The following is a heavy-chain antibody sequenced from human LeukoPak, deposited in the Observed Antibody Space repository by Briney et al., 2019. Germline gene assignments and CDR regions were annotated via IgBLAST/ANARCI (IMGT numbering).Heavy chain of an antibody. Sequence: ASVKVSCKASGYTFPSYYMHLLRQAPGQALEWMGLINPTGGSTGYAQKFQGRVTMTRDMSTSTDYMELSSLRSEDTAIYYCARDNSVGDNAWWFDPWGQGTLVTVSS. CDR1: GYTFPSYY. V-gene: IGHV1-46*01. D-gene: IGHD1-26*01. CDR3: ARDNSVGDNAWWFDP. CDR2: INPTGGST. J-gene: IGHJ5*02.